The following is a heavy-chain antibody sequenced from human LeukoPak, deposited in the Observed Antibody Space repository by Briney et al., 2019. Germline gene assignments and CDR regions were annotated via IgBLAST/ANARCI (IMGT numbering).Heavy chain of an antibody. CDR3: ARVQGVEWLVAYYYYYYMDV. CDR2: INHSGST. D-gene: IGHD6-19*01. Sequence: PSETLSLTCAVYGGSFSGYYWSWIRQPPGKGLEWIGEINHSGSTNYNPSLKSRVSISTDTSKNQFSLKLSSVTAADTAVYYCARVQGVEWLVAYYYYYYMDVWGKGTTVTVSS. CDR1: GGSFSGYY. V-gene: IGHV4-34*01. J-gene: IGHJ6*03.